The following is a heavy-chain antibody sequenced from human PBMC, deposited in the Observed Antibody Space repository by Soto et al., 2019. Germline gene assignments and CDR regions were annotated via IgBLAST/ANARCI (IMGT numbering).Heavy chain of an antibody. CDR1: GGTFSSYA. CDR2: IIPIFGTA. V-gene: IGHV1-69*13. J-gene: IGHJ6*02. CDR3: ARDVGVGYYYYGMDV. Sequence: SVKVSCNASGGTFSSYAISWVRQAPGQGLEWMGGIIPIFGTANYAQKFQGRVTITADESTSTAYMELSSLRSEDTAVYYCARDVGVGYYYYGMDVWGQGTTVTVSS. D-gene: IGHD1-26*01.